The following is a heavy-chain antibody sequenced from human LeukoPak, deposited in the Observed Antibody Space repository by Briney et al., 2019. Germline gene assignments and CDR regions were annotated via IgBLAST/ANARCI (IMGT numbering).Heavy chain of an antibody. J-gene: IGHJ5*02. V-gene: IGHV4-59*12. Sequence: PSETLSLTCTVSGGSISSYYWSWIRQPPGKGLEWIGYIYYSGSTNYNPSLKSRVTISVDTSKNQFSLKLSSVTAADTAVYYCASGPYCSSTSCDKNWLDPWGQGTLVTVSS. D-gene: IGHD2-2*01. CDR1: GGSISSYY. CDR3: ASGPYCSSTSCDKNWLDP. CDR2: IYYSGST.